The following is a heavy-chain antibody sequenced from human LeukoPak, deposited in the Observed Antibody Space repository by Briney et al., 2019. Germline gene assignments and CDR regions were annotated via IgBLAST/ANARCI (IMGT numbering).Heavy chain of an antibody. D-gene: IGHD3-10*01. Sequence: GGSLRLSCAASGFTFDDYGMSWVRHAPGKGLEWVSGINWNGGSTGYADSVKGRFTISRDNAKNSLYLQMNSLRAEDTALYYCARDLTMVRGVTPNQDYWGQGTLVTVSS. J-gene: IGHJ4*02. CDR3: ARDLTMVRGVTPNQDY. CDR2: INWNGGST. CDR1: GFTFDDYG. V-gene: IGHV3-20*04.